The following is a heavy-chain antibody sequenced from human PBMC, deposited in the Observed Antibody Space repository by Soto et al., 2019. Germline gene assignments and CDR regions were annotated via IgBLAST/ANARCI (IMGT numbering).Heavy chain of an antibody. Sequence: GASVKVSCKVSGYTLTELSMHWMRQAPGKGLEWMGGFDPEDGETIYAQKFQGRVTMTEDTSTDTAYMELSSLRSEDTAVYYCATGFLTDNYCSGGSCYSGGFDPWGQGTLVTVSS. CDR2: FDPEDGET. V-gene: IGHV1-24*01. CDR3: ATGFLTDNYCSGGSCYSGGFDP. CDR1: GYTLTELS. D-gene: IGHD2-15*01. J-gene: IGHJ5*02.